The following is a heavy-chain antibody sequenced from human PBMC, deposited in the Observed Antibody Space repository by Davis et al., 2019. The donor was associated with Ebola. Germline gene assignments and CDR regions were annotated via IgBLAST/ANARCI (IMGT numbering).Heavy chain of an antibody. Sequence: GESLKISCAASGFTFSSYWMSWVRQAPGKGLEWVANIKQDGSEKYYVDPVKGRFTISRDNAKNSLYLQMNSLRAEDTAVYYCARGYSSSSYYYYGMDVWGQGTTVTVSS. CDR2: IKQDGSEK. V-gene: IGHV3-7*01. CDR1: GFTFSSYW. J-gene: IGHJ6*02. CDR3: ARGYSSSSYYYYGMDV. D-gene: IGHD6-6*01.